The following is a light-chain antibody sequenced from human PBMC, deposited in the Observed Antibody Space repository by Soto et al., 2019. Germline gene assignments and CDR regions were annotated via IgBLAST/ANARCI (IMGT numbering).Light chain of an antibody. J-gene: IGKJ1*01. CDR1: QSISSY. V-gene: IGKV1-39*01. CDR2: AAS. Sequence: DIQMTQSPSSLSASVGDRVTITCRASQSISSYLNWYQQKPGKAPKLLIYAASSLQSGVPSTFSGNGSGTDFTLTISSLQPEDFATYYCQQSYSTLWTLGQWTTVDI. CDR3: QQSYSTLWT.